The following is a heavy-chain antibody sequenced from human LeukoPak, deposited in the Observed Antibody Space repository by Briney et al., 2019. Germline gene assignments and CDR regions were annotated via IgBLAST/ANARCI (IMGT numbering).Heavy chain of an antibody. CDR2: ISGSAITT. V-gene: IGHV3-23*01. D-gene: IGHD3-10*01. Sequence: SGGSLRLSCAASGFTFSTYAMSWVRQAPGKGLEWVSSISGSAITTYYADSVKGRFTISRDNSKNTLYLQMNSLRAEDTAVYYCAKDLDGSGTPLGWFDPWGQGTLVTVSS. CDR3: AKDLDGSGTPLGWFDP. J-gene: IGHJ5*02. CDR1: GFTFSTYA.